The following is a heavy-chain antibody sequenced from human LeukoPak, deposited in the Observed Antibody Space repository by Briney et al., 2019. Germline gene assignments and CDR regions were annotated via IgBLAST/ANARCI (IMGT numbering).Heavy chain of an antibody. Sequence: WGSLRLSCAASGFTFSSYGMHWVRQAPGKGLEWVAVISYDGSNKYYADSVKGRFTISRDNSKNTLYLQMNSLRAEDTAVYYCARGRKYSSSSAHFDYWGQGTLVTVSS. J-gene: IGHJ4*02. CDR2: ISYDGSNK. V-gene: IGHV3-30*03. CDR3: ARGRKYSSSSAHFDY. CDR1: GFTFSSYG. D-gene: IGHD6-6*01.